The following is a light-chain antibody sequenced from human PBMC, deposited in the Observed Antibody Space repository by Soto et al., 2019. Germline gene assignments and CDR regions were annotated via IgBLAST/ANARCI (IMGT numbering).Light chain of an antibody. Sequence: EIVMTQFPATLSESPGERVTLSCRASQSVTDNYLAWYQQKPGQAPRLLMFRTSSRATGFPARFSGSGSGTEFNLTISSLQSEDFGVYYCQQYNNWPRATFGGGTKVDIK. CDR1: QSVTDN. CDR2: RTS. J-gene: IGKJ4*01. CDR3: QQYNNWPRAT. V-gene: IGKV3-15*01.